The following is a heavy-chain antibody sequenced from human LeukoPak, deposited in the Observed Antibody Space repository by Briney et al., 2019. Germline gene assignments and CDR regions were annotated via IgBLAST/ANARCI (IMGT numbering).Heavy chain of an antibody. Sequence: GGSLRLSCAASGFTFSTYSMNRVRQAPGKGLEWVSYISSRSSTIYYGDSVKGRLTISRDNAKNSLYLQMNSLRAEDTAVYYCARDLDTYYGMDVWAKGPRSPSP. CDR1: GFTFSTYS. V-gene: IGHV3-48*01. CDR2: ISSRSSTI. J-gene: IGHJ6*02. D-gene: IGHD5-18*01. CDR3: ARDLDTYYGMDV.